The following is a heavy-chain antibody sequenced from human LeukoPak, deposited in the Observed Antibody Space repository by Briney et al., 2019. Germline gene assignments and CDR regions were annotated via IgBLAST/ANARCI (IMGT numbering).Heavy chain of an antibody. CDR1: GFTVSSNY. J-gene: IGHJ5*02. CDR2: IYSGGST. Sequence: PGGSLRLSCAASGFTVSSNYMSWVRQAPGKGLEWVSVIYSGGSTYYADSVKGRFTISRDNSKNTLYLQMNSLRAEDTAVYYCARDSGTMVRGARGFDPWGQGTLITVSS. D-gene: IGHD3-10*01. CDR3: ARDSGTMVRGARGFDP. V-gene: IGHV3-66*02.